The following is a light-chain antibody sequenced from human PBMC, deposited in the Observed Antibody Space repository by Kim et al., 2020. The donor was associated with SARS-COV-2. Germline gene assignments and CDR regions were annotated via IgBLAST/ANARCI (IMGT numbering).Light chain of an antibody. CDR3: HLRDSSGNHLA. CDR1: SLRSYY. J-gene: IGLJ2*01. V-gene: IGLV3-19*01. Sequence: SSELTQDPAVSVALGQTVRITCQGDSLRSYYASWYQQKPGQAPVLVIYGKNNRPSGIPDRFSGSSSGNTASLTITGAQAEDEADYYCHLRDSSGNHLAFG. CDR2: GKN.